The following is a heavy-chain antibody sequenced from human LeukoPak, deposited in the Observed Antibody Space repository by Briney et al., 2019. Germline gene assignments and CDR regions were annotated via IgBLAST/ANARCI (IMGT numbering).Heavy chain of an antibody. V-gene: IGHV3-21*04. Sequence: GGSLRLSCAASGFTFSTYSMNWVRQAPGKGLEWVSSISSSSSYIYYADSVKGRFTISRDNAKNSLYLQMNSLRAEDTALYYCARSGSYSRAFDIWGQGTMVTVSS. CDR3: ARSGSYSRAFDI. CDR1: GFTFSTYS. CDR2: ISSSSSYI. J-gene: IGHJ3*02. D-gene: IGHD1-26*01.